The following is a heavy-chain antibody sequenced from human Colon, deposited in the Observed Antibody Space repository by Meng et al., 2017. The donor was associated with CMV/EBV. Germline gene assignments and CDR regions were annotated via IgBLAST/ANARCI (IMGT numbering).Heavy chain of an antibody. CDR2: LYYGGSA. Sequence: CSVSGGYVSSSSYYWAWVRQPPGRGLQWIGSLYYGGSAYYNPSLKSRATISVDTSKSLFYLHLSSVTATDTAIYYCAATFTPSAPFDYWGRGTLVTVSS. CDR3: AATFTPSAPFDY. CDR1: GGYVSSSSYY. V-gene: IGHV4-39*02. J-gene: IGHJ4*02.